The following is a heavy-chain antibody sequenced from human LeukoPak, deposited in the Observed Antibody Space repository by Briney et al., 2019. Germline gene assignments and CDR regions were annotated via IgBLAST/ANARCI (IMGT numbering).Heavy chain of an antibody. V-gene: IGHV3-9*01. Sequence: PGGSLRLSCAASGFTFDDYAMHWVRQAPGKGLEWVSGISWNSGSIGYADSVKGRFTISRDNAKNSLYLQMNSLRAEDTALYYCAIITMVRGVNTDAFDIWGQGTMVTVSS. CDR1: GFTFDDYA. CDR3: AIITMVRGVNTDAFDI. CDR2: ISWNSGSI. D-gene: IGHD3-10*01. J-gene: IGHJ3*02.